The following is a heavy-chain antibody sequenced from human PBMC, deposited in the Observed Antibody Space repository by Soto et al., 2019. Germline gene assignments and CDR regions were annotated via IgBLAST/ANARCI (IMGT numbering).Heavy chain of an antibody. CDR3: AKDLYCSGGSCYSSVYYGMDV. Sequence: GGSQRLSCAASGFTFSSYGMHWVRQAPGKGLEWVAVISYDGSNKYYADSVKGRFTISRHNSKNTLYLQMNSLRAEDTAVYYCAKDLYCSGGSCYSSVYYGMDVWGQGTTVTVSS. CDR2: ISYDGSNK. CDR1: GFTFSSYG. V-gene: IGHV3-30*18. J-gene: IGHJ6*02. D-gene: IGHD2-15*01.